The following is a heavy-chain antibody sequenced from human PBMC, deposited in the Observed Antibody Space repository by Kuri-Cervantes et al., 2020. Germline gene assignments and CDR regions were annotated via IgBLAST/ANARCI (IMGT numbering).Heavy chain of an antibody. Sequence: ETLSLTCAASGFTFDDYTMHWVRQAPGKGLEWVSLISWDGGSTYYADSVKGRFTISRDNSKNSLYLQMNSLRAEDTAVYYCARKLTGDSSGYSHFDYWGQGTLVTVSS. CDR2: ISWDGGST. CDR1: GFTFDDYT. D-gene: IGHD3-22*01. CDR3: ARKLTGDSSGYSHFDY. J-gene: IGHJ4*02. V-gene: IGHV3-43*01.